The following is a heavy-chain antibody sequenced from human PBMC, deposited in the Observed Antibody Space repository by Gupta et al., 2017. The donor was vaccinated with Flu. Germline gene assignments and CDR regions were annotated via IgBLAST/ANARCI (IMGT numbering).Heavy chain of an antibody. CDR1: GYTFTSYP. J-gene: IGHJ5*02. CDR3: ARLWKGGLDP. V-gene: IGHV1-3*01. CDR2: INADNGDI. D-gene: IGHD3-10*01. Sequence: GYTFTSYPIHWVRQAPGQRLEWMGWINADNGDIKYSQKFQGRLIITGDTSASTAYMELSSXRXEDTAVXYCARLWKGGLDPWGQGTLVTVSS.